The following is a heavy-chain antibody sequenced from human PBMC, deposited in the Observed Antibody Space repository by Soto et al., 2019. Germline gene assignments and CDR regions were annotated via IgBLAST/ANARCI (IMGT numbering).Heavy chain of an antibody. Sequence: SVGLPRLSFEVSGFTFADYRRNWVRQAPGKGLEWVSYIGRTRKYIYYADSVQGLHTISRENAKNSLYLQMNSLRADDTAVYYCVRGGGGGHFDYWGQGILVAV. D-gene: IGHD2-21*01. CDR1: GFTFADYR. J-gene: IGHJ4*02. CDR3: VRGGGGGHFDY. V-gene: IGHV3-21*05. CDR2: IGRTRKYI.